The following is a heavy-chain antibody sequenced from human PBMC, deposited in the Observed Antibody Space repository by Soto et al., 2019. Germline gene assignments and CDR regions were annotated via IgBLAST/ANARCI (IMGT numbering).Heavy chain of an antibody. J-gene: IGHJ4*02. CDR1: GGSISSAAYH. CDR2: ISHSGST. V-gene: IGHV4-31*03. D-gene: IGHD2-2*02. Sequence: PSETLSLTCTVAGGSISSAAYHWSWIRQHPGKGLEWIGYISHSGSTYYNPSLKSRVIISVDTSKNQFSLSLTSVTAADTAVYYCAREYTYGSNFFDCWGQGALVTVSS. CDR3: AREYTYGSNFFDC.